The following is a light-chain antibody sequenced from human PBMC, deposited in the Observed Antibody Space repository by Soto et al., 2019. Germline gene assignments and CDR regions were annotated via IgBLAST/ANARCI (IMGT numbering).Light chain of an antibody. J-gene: IGKJ3*01. V-gene: IGKV3-15*01. CDR2: DAS. Sequence: EIVMTQSPATLSVSPGERATLSCWASQSVSSKLAWYQQKPGQAPRLLISDASTRATGIPGRFSGSGSGTEFTLPITSLQSEDFAVYYCQQYHDWPAFTFGPGTKVDIK. CDR1: QSVSSK. CDR3: QQYHDWPAFT.